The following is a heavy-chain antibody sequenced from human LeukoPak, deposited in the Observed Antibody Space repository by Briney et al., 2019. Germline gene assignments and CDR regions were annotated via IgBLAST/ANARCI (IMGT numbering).Heavy chain of an antibody. Sequence: GGSLRLSCAASGFTFSSYSMNWVRQAPGKGLEWVSYISSSSSTIYYADSVKGRFTISRDTSKNTLFLQMNSLRAEDTAVYYCAKEAFYYFDYWGQGTLVTVSS. CDR3: AKEAFYYFDY. CDR1: GFTFSSYS. V-gene: IGHV3-48*01. J-gene: IGHJ4*02. CDR2: ISSSSSTI.